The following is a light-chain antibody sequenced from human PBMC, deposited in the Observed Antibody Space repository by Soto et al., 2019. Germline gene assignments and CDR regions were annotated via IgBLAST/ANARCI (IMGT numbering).Light chain of an antibody. J-gene: IGKJ5*01. Sequence: ERVMTQSPVTLSVTPGTSATLSCRASESVRSDLAWYQQKPGQAPRLLIYGGSLRAADVPDRFSGSGSGTEFTLIISNLQSEDSAVYYCQQYNDWPTITFGQGTRLETK. CDR1: ESVRSD. V-gene: IGKV3-15*01. CDR3: QQYNDWPTIT. CDR2: GGS.